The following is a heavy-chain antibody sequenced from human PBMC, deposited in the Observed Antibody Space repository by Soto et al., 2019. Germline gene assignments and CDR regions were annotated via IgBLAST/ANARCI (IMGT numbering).Heavy chain of an antibody. CDR1: GDSISTDY. CDR2: IYYGGST. V-gene: IGHV4-59*08. J-gene: IGHJ4*02. Sequence: QVHLQESGPGPVKPSETLSLTCTVSGDSISTDYWSWIRQSPGKGLEWIGFIYYGGSTNYNPSLKSRGTIPGDTPENQFALKLSSVTAADTAVYYCAQNWNWGSLVHWGQGTLVTVSS. D-gene: IGHD7-27*01. CDR3: AQNWNWGSLVH.